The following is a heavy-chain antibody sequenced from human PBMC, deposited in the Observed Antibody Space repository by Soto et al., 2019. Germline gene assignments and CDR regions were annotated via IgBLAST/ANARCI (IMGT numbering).Heavy chain of an antibody. Sequence: GASVKVSCKASGYTFTSYGISWVRQAPGQGLEWMGWISAYNGNTNYAQKLQGRVTMTTDTSTSTAYMELRSLRSDDTAVYYCARDRCSGGKCYLFFDYWGQGTLVTVSS. V-gene: IGHV1-18*04. CDR3: ARDRCSGGKCYLFFDY. D-gene: IGHD2-15*01. CDR1: GYTFTSYG. J-gene: IGHJ4*02. CDR2: ISAYNGNT.